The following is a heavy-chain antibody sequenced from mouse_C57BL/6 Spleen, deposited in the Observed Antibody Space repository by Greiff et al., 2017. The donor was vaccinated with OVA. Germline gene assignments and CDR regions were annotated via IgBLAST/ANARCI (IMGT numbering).Heavy chain of an antibody. V-gene: IGHV6-6*01. CDR2: LRNKANNHAT. Sequence: VQLKESGGGLVQPGGSMKLSCAASGFTFSDAWMDWVRQSPEKGLEWVAELRNKANNHATYYAESVKGRFTISRYDSTSRCYLLMNSLRAEDTGIYYCTIPYWGYAMDYWGQGTSVTVSS. CDR3: TIPYWGYAMDY. J-gene: IGHJ4*01. D-gene: IGHD2-10*01. CDR1: GFTFSDAW.